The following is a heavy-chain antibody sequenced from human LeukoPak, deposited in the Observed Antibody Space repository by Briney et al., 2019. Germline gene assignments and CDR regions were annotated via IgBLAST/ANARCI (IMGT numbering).Heavy chain of an antibody. Sequence: KPGGSLRLSCAASGFTFSSYSMNWVRQAPGKGLEWVSSISSSSSSYIYYADSVKGRFTISRDNSENTLYLQMSSLRPDDTAVYYCATGGFRNPPVDYWGQGTLVTVSS. CDR1: GFTFSSYS. D-gene: IGHD3-16*01. CDR2: ISSSSSSYI. J-gene: IGHJ4*02. V-gene: IGHV3-21*01. CDR3: ATGGFRNPPVDY.